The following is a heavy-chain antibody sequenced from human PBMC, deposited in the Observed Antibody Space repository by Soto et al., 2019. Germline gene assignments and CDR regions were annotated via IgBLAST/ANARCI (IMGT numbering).Heavy chain of an antibody. V-gene: IGHV3-49*04. D-gene: IGHD3-22*01. CDR3: TREVGYYDTGDSYYPGYFDY. J-gene: IGHJ4*02. CDR2: IRSKTYGGTT. Sequence: TGGSLRLSCTASGFAFGDYALSWVRQAPGKGLEWVGFIRSKTYGGTTEYAASVKGRFTISRDDSKSIAYLQMNSLKTEDAGVYHSTREVGYYDTGDSYYPGYFDYWGQGTLVTVSS. CDR1: GFAFGDYA.